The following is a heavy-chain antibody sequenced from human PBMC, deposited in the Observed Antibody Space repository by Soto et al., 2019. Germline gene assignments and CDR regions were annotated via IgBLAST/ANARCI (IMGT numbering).Heavy chain of an antibody. Sequence: GGSLRLSCAASGFTFSSYAMSWVRQAPGKGLEWVSAISGSGGSTYYADSVKGRFTISRDNSKNTLYLQMNSLRAEDTAVYYCAKGGGNYAWEPATHLDYWGQGTLVTVSS. J-gene: IGHJ4*02. CDR3: AKGGGNYAWEPATHLDY. D-gene: IGHD1-26*01. CDR1: GFTFSSYA. CDR2: ISGSGGST. V-gene: IGHV3-23*01.